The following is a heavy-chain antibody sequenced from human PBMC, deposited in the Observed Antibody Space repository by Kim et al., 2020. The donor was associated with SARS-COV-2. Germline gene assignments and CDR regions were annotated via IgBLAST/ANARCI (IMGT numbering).Heavy chain of an antibody. CDR3: ARSGDTAMVTGFDY. D-gene: IGHD5-18*01. V-gene: IGHV4-4*09. J-gene: IGHJ4*02. Sequence: NPSLESRVTRSVDTSKNQVSLKLSSVTAADTAVYYCARSGDTAMVTGFDYWGQGTLVTVSS.